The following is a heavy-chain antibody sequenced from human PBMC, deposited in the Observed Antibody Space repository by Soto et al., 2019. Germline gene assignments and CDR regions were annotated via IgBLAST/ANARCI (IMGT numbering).Heavy chain of an antibody. CDR3: AREGIEPPLREDFVVVVAATPIDY. CDR2: INSDGSST. CDR1: GFTFSSYW. D-gene: IGHD2-15*01. Sequence: EVQLVESGGGLVQPGGSLRLSCAASGFTFSSYWMHWVRQAPGKGLVWVSRINSDGSSTSYADSVKGRFTISRDNAKNTKYLQMNSLRAEDTAVYYRAREGIEPPLREDFVVVVAATPIDYWGQGTLVTVSS. J-gene: IGHJ4*02. V-gene: IGHV3-74*01.